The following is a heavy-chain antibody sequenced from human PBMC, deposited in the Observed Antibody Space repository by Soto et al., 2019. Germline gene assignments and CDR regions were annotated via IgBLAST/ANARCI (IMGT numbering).Heavy chain of an antibody. CDR1: GGTFSSYA. CDR2: MIPIFGTA. Sequence: ASVKVSCKASGGTFSSYAISWVRQAPGQGLEWMGGMIPIFGTANYAQKFQGRVTITADKSTSTAYMELSSLRSEDTAVYYCARDKYSSSSGPRKRYYYGMGVWGQGTTVTVSS. J-gene: IGHJ6*02. D-gene: IGHD6-6*01. CDR3: ARDKYSSSSGPRKRYYYGMGV. V-gene: IGHV1-69*06.